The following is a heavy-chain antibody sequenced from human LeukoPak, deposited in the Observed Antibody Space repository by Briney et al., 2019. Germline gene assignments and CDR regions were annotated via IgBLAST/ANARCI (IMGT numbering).Heavy chain of an antibody. J-gene: IGHJ6*02. CDR3: ARDTGGKVTVTTDGMDV. D-gene: IGHD4-17*01. CDR2: IYYSGST. CDR1: GGSISSYY. Sequence: SETLSLTCTVSGGSISSYYWSWIRQPPGKGLECIGYIYYSGSTNYNPSLKSRVTISVDTSKNQFSLKLSSVTAADTAVYYCARDTGGKVTVTTDGMDVWGQGTTVTVSS. V-gene: IGHV4-59*12.